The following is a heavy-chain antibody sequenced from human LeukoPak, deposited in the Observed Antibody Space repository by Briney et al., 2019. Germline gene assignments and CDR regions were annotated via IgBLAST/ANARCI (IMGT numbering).Heavy chain of an antibody. J-gene: IGHJ4*02. V-gene: IGHV3-20*01. D-gene: IGHD6-13*01. CDR2: INWNGGST. CDR1: GFTFDDYG. CDR3: ARSPSSSWSYFDY. Sequence: PGGSLRLSCAASGFTFDDYGMSWVRQAPGKGLEWVSGINWNGGSTGYADSVKGRFTISRDNAENSLYLQMNSLRAEDTALYNCARSPSSSWSYFDYWGQGTLVTVSS.